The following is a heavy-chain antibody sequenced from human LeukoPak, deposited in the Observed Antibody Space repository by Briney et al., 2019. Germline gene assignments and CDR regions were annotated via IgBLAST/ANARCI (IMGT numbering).Heavy chain of an antibody. D-gene: IGHD3-16*01. CDR1: GFTFSSYA. J-gene: IGHJ4*02. Sequence: GGSLRLSCAASGFTFSSYAMHWVRQAPGKGLEWVAVISYDGSTKYYADSVKGRFTISRDNSRNTLYLQMNSLRAEDTAVYYCARQITSHGTWGWDVIDYWGQGTLVTVSS. CDR2: ISYDGSTK. V-gene: IGHV3-30-3*01. CDR3: ARQITSHGTWGWDVIDY.